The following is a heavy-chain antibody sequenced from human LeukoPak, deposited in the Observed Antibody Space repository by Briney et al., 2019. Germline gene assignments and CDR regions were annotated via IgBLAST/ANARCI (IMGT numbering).Heavy chain of an antibody. D-gene: IGHD6-6*01. Sequence: PGGSLRLSCAASGFTFSGYAMSWVRQAPGKGLEWVSAISGSGGSTYYADSVKGRFTISRDNSKNTLYLQMNSLRAEDTAVYYCAKVSSRHYYYYYMDVWGKGPRSPSP. V-gene: IGHV3-23*01. CDR3: AKVSSRHYYYYYMDV. J-gene: IGHJ6*03. CDR2: ISGSGGST. CDR1: GFTFSGYA.